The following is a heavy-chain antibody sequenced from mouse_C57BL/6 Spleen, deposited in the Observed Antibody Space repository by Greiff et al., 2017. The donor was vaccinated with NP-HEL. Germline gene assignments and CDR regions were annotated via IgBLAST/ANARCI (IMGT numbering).Heavy chain of an antibody. D-gene: IGHD2-4*01. CDR1: GYTFTSYW. J-gene: IGHJ2*01. CDR2: IYPGNSDT. CDR3: TRSNYDHDVSLDY. V-gene: IGHV1-5*01. Sequence: EVQLQQSGTVLARPGASVKMSCKTSGYTFTSYWMHWVKQRPGQGLEWIGAIYPGNSDTSYNQKFKGKAKLTAVTSASTAYMELSSLTNEDSAVYYCTRSNYDHDVSLDYWGQGTTLTVSS.